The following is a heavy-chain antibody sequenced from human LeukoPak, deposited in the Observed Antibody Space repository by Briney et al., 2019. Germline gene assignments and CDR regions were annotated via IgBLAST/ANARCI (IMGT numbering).Heavy chain of an antibody. V-gene: IGHV3-66*01. D-gene: IGHD2-15*01. CDR2: IYSAGST. J-gene: IGHJ4*02. Sequence: PGGSLRLSCAASGFTFSDCAMSWVRQAPGKGLEWVSLIYSAGSTYYADSVKGRFTISRDNSKNTLYLQMNSLRAEDTAVYYCARKTPRFGDYDYWGQGTLVTVSS. CDR1: GFTFSDCA. CDR3: ARKTPRFGDYDY.